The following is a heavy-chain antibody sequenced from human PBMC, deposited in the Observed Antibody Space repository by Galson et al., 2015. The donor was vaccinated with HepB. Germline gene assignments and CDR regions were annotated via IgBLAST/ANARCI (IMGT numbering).Heavy chain of an antibody. J-gene: IGHJ4*02. D-gene: IGHD2-15*01. CDR3: ARHGTPFDY. Sequence: PGKGLEWMGIIFPGDSDTRYSPSFQGQVAISADKSISTAYLQWSSLKASDTAMYYCARHGTPFDYWGQGTLVTVSS. CDR2: IFPGDSDT. V-gene: IGHV5-51*01.